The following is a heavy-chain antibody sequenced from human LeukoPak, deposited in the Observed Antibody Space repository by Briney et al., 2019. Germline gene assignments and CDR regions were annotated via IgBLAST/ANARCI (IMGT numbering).Heavy chain of an antibody. CDR3: ARFSIDSSGYYRAAFDY. J-gene: IGHJ4*02. CDR2: IYSGST. D-gene: IGHD3-22*01. V-gene: IGHV3-53*01. CDR1: GFTVTSNS. Sequence: GGSLRLSCTVSGFTVTSNSMSWVRQAPGKGLEWVSFIYSGSTHYSDSVKGRFTISRDNSKNTLYLQMNSLRAEDTAVYYCARFSIDSSGYYRAAFDYWGQGTLVTVSS.